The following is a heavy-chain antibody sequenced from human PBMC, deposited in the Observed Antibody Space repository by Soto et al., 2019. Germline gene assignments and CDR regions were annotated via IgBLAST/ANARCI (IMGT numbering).Heavy chain of an antibody. V-gene: IGHV3-30*14. CDR2: ISYDGNSE. D-gene: IGHD1-26*01. CDR1: GFTFGAYT. J-gene: IGHJ3*01. CDR3: ARDVYRGRSDDFDV. Sequence: QMQLVESGGGVVQPGRSLRLSCAASGFTFGAYTMHWVRQAPGKGLEWVAVISYDGNSERYTDSVKGRFTVSRDNSKSPMYLQMNSLKAEDTAVYYCARDVYRGRSDDFDVWGQGTMVTVSS.